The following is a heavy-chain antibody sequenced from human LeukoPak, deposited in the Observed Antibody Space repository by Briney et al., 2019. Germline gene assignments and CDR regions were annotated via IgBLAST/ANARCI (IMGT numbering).Heavy chain of an antibody. Sequence: SETLSLTCALYGGSFSGYYWSWIRQPPGKGLEWIGEINHSGSTNYNPSFKSRVTISVDTSKNQFSLKLSSVTAADTTVYYCARGQPQWSGSGRSNALYYFDYWGQGTLVTVSS. J-gene: IGHJ4*02. CDR2: INHSGST. CDR1: GGSFSGYY. CDR3: ARGQPQWSGSGRSNALYYFDY. V-gene: IGHV4-34*01. D-gene: IGHD3-10*01.